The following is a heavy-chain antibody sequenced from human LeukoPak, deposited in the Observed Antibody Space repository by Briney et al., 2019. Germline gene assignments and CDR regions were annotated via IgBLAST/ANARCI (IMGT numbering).Heavy chain of an antibody. CDR3: ASCYGDYDSHYYYYGMDV. D-gene: IGHD4-17*01. Sequence: ASVKVSCKASGYTFTSYAMHWVRQAPGQRLEWMGWTNAGNGNTKYSQKFQGRVTITRDTSASTAYMELSSLRSEDTAVYYCASCYGDYDSHYYYYGMDVWGQGTTVTVSS. J-gene: IGHJ6*02. V-gene: IGHV1-3*01. CDR1: GYTFTSYA. CDR2: TNAGNGNT.